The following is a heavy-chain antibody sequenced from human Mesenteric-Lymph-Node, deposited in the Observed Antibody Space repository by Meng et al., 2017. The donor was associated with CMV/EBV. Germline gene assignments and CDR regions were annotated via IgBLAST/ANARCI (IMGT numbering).Heavy chain of an antibody. CDR3: ARGGGRCSSTSCYHYYYGLGV. V-gene: IGHV3-11*01. CDR1: EFTFNDYY. D-gene: IGHD2-2*01. CDR2: ISRSGTDI. Sequence: GESLKISCAASEFTFNDYYMSWIRQAPGKGLEWVSYISRSGTDISYADSVEGRFTISWDNAKNSLYLQMNSLSAEDTAVYYCARGGGRCSSTSCYHYYYGLGVWGRGTTVTVSS. J-gene: IGHJ6*02.